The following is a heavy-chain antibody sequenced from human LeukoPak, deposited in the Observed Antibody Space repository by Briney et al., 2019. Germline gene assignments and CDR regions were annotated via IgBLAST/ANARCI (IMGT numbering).Heavy chain of an antibody. V-gene: IGHV3-23*01. CDR1: GFTFSTYV. Sequence: GGSLRLSCSASGFTFSTYVMRWVRQAPGKGLECISTISGNGGSTYYADSVKGRFTISRDNSKNTLYLQMNSLRAEDTAVYYCAASSGWYAPFDYWGQGTLVTVSS. CDR2: ISGNGGST. J-gene: IGHJ4*02. D-gene: IGHD6-19*01. CDR3: AASSGWYAPFDY.